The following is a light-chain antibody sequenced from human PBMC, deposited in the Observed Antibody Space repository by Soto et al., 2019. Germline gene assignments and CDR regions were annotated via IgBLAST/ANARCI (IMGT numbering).Light chain of an antibody. J-gene: IGKJ2*02. CDR2: SAS. V-gene: IGKV3-15*01. Sequence: EIVMTQSPAILSVSPGERATLSCRASQSISTELAWYQQKPGQPPRLLIYSASTRATGVPARFTGSGSGSEFTLTISGLQSEDFAGYYCQHGHNWPRTFGQGTRLEI. CDR1: QSISTE. CDR3: QHGHNWPRT.